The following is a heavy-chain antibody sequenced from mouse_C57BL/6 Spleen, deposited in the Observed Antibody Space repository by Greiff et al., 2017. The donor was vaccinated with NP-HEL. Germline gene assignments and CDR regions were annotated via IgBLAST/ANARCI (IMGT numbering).Heavy chain of an antibody. Sequence: DVMLVESGGDLVKPGGSLKLSCAASGFTFSSYGMSWVRQTPDKRLEWVATISSGGSYTYYPDSVKGRFTISRDNAKNTLYLQMSSLKSEDTAMYYCARQRDLDYWGQGTTLTVSS. CDR3: ARQRDLDY. CDR2: ISSGGSYT. J-gene: IGHJ2*01. V-gene: IGHV5-6*02. CDR1: GFTFSSYG.